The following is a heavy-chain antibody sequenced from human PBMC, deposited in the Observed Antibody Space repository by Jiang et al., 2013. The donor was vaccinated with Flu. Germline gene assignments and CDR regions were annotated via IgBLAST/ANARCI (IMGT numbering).Heavy chain of an antibody. J-gene: IGHJ3*02. CDR3: ARNPIVATMPEDDAFDI. Sequence: KSRVTISVDTSKNQFSLKLSSVTAADTAVYYCARNPIVATMPEDDAFDIWGQGTMVTVSS. V-gene: IGHV4-39*01. D-gene: IGHD5-12*01.